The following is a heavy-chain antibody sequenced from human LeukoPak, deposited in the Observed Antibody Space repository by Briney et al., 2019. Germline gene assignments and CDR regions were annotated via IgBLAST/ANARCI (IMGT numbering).Heavy chain of an antibody. Sequence: GGSLRLSCAASGFTFSNYWMSWVRQAPGKGLEWVANIKQDGSEKYYVDSVKGRFTMSRDNAKNSLHLQMNSLRAEDTAVYYCAGALGMPDFDYWGQGTLVTVSS. CDR1: GFTFSNYW. CDR2: IKQDGSEK. J-gene: IGHJ4*02. V-gene: IGHV3-7*04. CDR3: AGALGMPDFDY. D-gene: IGHD3-16*01.